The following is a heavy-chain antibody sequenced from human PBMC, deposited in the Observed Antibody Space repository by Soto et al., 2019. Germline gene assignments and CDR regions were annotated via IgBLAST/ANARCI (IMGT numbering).Heavy chain of an antibody. CDR3: APPPLGTGSTYYMDV. V-gene: IGHV1-69*02. CDR2: IIPVLGIA. Sequence: QVQLVQSGAEVKKPGSSVKVSCKASGGTFSSYTISWVRQAPGQGLEWMGRIIPVLGIANYAQKFQGRVTITADKSTSTAYMELSSLRSEDTAVYYCAPPPLGTGSTYYMDVWGKGTTVTVSS. J-gene: IGHJ6*03. CDR1: GGTFSSYT. D-gene: IGHD3-9*01.